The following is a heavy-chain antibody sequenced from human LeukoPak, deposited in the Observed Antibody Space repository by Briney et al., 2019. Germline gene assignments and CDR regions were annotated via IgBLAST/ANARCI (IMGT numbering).Heavy chain of an antibody. CDR1: GYSISSGYY. V-gene: IGHV4-38-2*01. CDR2: IYHSGST. D-gene: IGHD2-2*01. Sequence: SETLSLTCAVSGYSISSGYYWGWIRQPTGKGLEWIGSIYHSGSTYYNPSLKSRVTISVDTSKNQFSLKLSSVTAADSAVYYCASALIVVVPAASLGAFDIWGQGTMVTVSS. J-gene: IGHJ3*02. CDR3: ASALIVVVPAASLGAFDI.